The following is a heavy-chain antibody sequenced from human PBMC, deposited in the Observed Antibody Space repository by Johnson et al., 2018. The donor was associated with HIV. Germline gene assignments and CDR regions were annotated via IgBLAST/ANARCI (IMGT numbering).Heavy chain of an antibody. D-gene: IGHD5-18*01. CDR1: GFTFSSYA. Sequence: VHLVESGGGVVQPGRSLRLSCAASGFTFSSYAMHWVRQAPGKGLEWVAVIRYDGSNKYYGDSVKGRLTISRDNSKNTLYLQMNSLRAEDTAMYYCAKDRVDTAMVVNAFDIWGQGTMVTVSS. CDR3: AKDRVDTAMVVNAFDI. V-gene: IGHV3-30-3*01. CDR2: IRYDGSNK. J-gene: IGHJ3*02.